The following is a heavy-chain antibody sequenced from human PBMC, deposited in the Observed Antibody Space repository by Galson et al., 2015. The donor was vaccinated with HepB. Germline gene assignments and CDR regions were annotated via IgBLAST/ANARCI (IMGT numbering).Heavy chain of an antibody. V-gene: IGHV3-21*01. Sequence: SLRLSCAASGFTFSSYSMNWVRQAPGKGLEWVSSISSSSSYIYYADSVKGRFTISRDNAKNSLYLQMNSLRAEDTAVYYCARDRGVLRFLERKNYYYYYYGMDVWGQGTTVTVSS. D-gene: IGHD3-3*01. CDR3: ARDRGVLRFLERKNYYYYYYGMDV. J-gene: IGHJ6*02. CDR1: GFTFSSYS. CDR2: ISSSSSYI.